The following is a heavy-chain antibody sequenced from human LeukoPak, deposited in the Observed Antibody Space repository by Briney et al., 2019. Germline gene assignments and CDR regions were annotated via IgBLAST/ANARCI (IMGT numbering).Heavy chain of an antibody. J-gene: IGHJ4*02. CDR1: GFTFSSYG. CDR2: IRYDGSNK. CDR3: AVQRTLWQQVLDH. Sequence: GGSLRLSCAASGFTFSSYGMHWVRQAPGKGLEWVAFIRYDGSNKYYADSVKGRFTISRDNSKNTLYLQMNSLRAEDTAVYYCAVQRTLWQQVLDHWGQGTLVTVSS. D-gene: IGHD6-13*01. V-gene: IGHV3-30*02.